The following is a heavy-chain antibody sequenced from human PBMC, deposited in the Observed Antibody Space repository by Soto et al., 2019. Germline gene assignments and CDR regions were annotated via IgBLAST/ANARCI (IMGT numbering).Heavy chain of an antibody. CDR2: IVVGSGNT. CDR1: GFTFTRSA. Sequence: SVKVSCKASGFTFTRSAVQWVRQARGQRLEWIGWIVVGSGNTNYAQKFQERVTITRDMSTSTSYMELSSLRSEDTAVYYCAAEPSIAAAGADGMDVWGQGTTVTVSS. CDR3: AAEPSIAAAGADGMDV. D-gene: IGHD6-13*01. J-gene: IGHJ6*02. V-gene: IGHV1-58*01.